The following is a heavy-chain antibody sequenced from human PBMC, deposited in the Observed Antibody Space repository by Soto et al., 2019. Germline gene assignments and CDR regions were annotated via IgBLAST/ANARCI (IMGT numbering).Heavy chain of an antibody. CDR3: IRHVHRVAGTGAPV. CDR1: GFTFSDSA. J-gene: IGHJ4*02. Sequence: EVQLVESGGGLVQPGGSLKLSCAASGFTFSDSAIHWVRQASGKGLEWIGRVRNKANNHATEYAASMKGRFTISRDDSKNTAYLQMNGLKAEDTAVYYCIRHVHRVAGTGAPVWGQGTLVIVSS. D-gene: IGHD6-19*01. V-gene: IGHV3-73*02. CDR2: VRNKANNHAT.